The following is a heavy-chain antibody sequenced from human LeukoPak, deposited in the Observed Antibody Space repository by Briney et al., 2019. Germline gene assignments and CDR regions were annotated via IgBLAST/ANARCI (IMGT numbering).Heavy chain of an antibody. J-gene: IGHJ4*02. V-gene: IGHV3-21*01. CDR2: ISSSSSYI. D-gene: IGHD5-12*01. CDR3: ARGGFGGYDLVDY. CDR1: GFTFSSYS. Sequence: GGSLRLSCAASGFTFSSYSMNWVRQTPGKGLEWVSSISSSSSYIYYADSVKGRFTISRDNAKNSLYLQMNNLRAEDTAVYYCARGGFGGYDLVDYWGQGTLVTVSS.